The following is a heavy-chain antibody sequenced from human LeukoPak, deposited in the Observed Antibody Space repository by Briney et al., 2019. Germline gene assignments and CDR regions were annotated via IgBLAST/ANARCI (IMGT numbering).Heavy chain of an antibody. CDR3: APGIAEPDYYYFYGMAV. V-gene: IGHV3-15*01. J-gene: IGHJ6*02. D-gene: IGHD6-13*01. CDR2: IKSKTDGGTT. Sequence: GGSLRLSCAASVFTFSNAWMTWVRRAPGKGLEWVGRIKSKTDGGTTDYAAPVKGRFTISRDDSKNTLYLQMNNLKSEDTAVYFCAPGIAEPDYYYFYGMAVWGQGTTVTVSS. CDR1: VFTFSNAW.